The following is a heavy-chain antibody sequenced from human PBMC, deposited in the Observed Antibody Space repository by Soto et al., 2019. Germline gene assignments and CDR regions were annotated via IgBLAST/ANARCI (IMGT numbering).Heavy chain of an antibody. CDR1: GFTFSSYA. V-gene: IGHV3-30-3*01. CDR3: ARDTYDSSGYYGL. CDR2: ISYDGSNK. Sequence: PGGSLRLSCAASGFTFSSYAMHWVRQAPGKGLEWVAVISYDGSNKYYADSVKGRFTISRDNSKNTLYLQMNSLRAEDTAVYYCARDTYDSSGYYGLWGQVNLFTASS. J-gene: IGHJ4*02. D-gene: IGHD3-22*01.